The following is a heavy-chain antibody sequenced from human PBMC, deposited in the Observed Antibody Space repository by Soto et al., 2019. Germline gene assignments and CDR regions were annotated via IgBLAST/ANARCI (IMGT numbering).Heavy chain of an antibody. V-gene: IGHV1-8*01. CDR2: MNPGSGDT. CDR3: ARIATLGSLTSFDP. Sequence: VKVSRPAAGFSLTYNDRRWVRQAIGQGLEWMGWMNPGSGDTGYAQKFQGRVNMTRDISIATAYMELVSMRSDETAIYYCARIATLGSLTSFDPWRQGTLVTVSS. D-gene: IGHD3-10*01. CDR1: GFSLTYND. J-gene: IGHJ5*02.